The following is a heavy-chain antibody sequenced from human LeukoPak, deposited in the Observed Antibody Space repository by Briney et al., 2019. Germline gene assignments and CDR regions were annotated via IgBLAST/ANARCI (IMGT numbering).Heavy chain of an antibody. V-gene: IGHV3-23*01. J-gene: IGHJ4*02. CDR1: GFIFSTYW. D-gene: IGHD2-2*01. CDR2: ISGSGGST. Sequence: GGSLRLSCEVSGFIFSTYWMTWVRQAPGKGLEWVSAISGSGGSTYYADPVKGRFTISRDNSKNTLYLQMNSLRAEDTAVYYCAKDPVVPAEAPDWGQGTLVTVSS. CDR3: AKDPVVPAEAPD.